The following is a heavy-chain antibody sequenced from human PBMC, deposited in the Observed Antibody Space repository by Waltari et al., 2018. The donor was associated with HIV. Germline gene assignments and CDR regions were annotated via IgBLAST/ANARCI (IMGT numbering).Heavy chain of an antibody. CDR1: GFTFSSYS. J-gene: IGHJ5*02. Sequence: EEQLVEVGGGLVQPGGSLSLSCAASGFTFSSYSMNWVRQAPGKGLEWFSYIRYSGSTIYYADSVKGRFTISRDNAKNSLYLQMNSLRAEDTAVYYCARDGGTWGQGTLITVSS. D-gene: IGHD3-16*01. CDR3: ARDGGT. V-gene: IGHV3-48*01. CDR2: IRYSGSTI.